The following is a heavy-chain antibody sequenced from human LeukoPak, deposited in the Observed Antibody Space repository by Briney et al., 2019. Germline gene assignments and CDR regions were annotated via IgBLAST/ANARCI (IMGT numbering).Heavy chain of an antibody. Sequence: PSETLSLTCSVSGYSISSGYYWGWIRQPPGKGLEWIGSIHHSGSTYYNPSLKSRVTISVDTSKNQFSLKLSSVTAADTAVYYCARGSGGAGAFDIWGQGTMVTVSS. V-gene: IGHV4-38-2*02. CDR3: ARGSGGAGAFDI. CDR1: GYSISSGYY. D-gene: IGHD3-16*01. CDR2: IHHSGST. J-gene: IGHJ3*02.